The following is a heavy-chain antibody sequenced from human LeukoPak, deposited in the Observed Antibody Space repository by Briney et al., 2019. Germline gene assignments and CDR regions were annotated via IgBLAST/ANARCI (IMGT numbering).Heavy chain of an antibody. D-gene: IGHD3-22*01. CDR2: ISYDGSNK. J-gene: IGHJ4*02. V-gene: IGHV3-30*01. Sequence: PGRSLRLSCAASGFTFSSYAMHWVRQAPGKGLEWVAVISYDGSNKYYADSVKGRFTISRDNSKNTLYLQMNSLRAEDTAVYYCAGVPAVYYDSSGYPAYWGQGTLVTVSS. CDR1: GFTFSSYA. CDR3: AGVPAVYYDSSGYPAY.